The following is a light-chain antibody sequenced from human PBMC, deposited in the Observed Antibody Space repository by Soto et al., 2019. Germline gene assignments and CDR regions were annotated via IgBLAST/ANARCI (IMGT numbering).Light chain of an antibody. CDR3: QQRSDWPYT. Sequence: EIVLTQSPATLSLSPGDRATLSCRASRSVSRYLGWFQQKHCQAHRLLIDDASNRATGIPAMFSGSGSGTDFTLTISSLEHEDFAVYYCQQRSDWPYTFGQGTKLEIK. V-gene: IGKV3-11*01. CDR1: RSVSRY. J-gene: IGKJ2*01. CDR2: DAS.